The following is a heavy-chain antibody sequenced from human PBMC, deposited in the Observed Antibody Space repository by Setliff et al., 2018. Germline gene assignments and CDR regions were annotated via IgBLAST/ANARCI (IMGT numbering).Heavy chain of an antibody. CDR3: ASHEPWLWNAFDI. Sequence: LRLSCGVTGFTFESHTMNWVRQAPGKGLEWISYITTSGSTIYYADSVKGRFTISRDNAKNSLYLQMNSLRAEDTAVYYCASHEPWLWNAFDIWGQGTMVTVSS. D-gene: IGHD6-19*01. CDR2: ITTSGSTI. CDR1: GFTFESHT. J-gene: IGHJ3*02. V-gene: IGHV3-48*03.